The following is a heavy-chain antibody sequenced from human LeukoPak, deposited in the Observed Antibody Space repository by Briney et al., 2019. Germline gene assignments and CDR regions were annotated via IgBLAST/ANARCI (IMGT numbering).Heavy chain of an antibody. CDR3: ARACSGGSCYFVLDFDY. D-gene: IGHD2-15*01. CDR1: GGTFSSYT. J-gene: IGHJ4*02. CDR2: ISAYNGNT. Sequence: GSSVKVSCKASGGTFSSYTISWVRQAPGQGLEWMGWISAYNGNTNYAQKLQGRVTMTTDTSMSTAYMELRSLRSDDTAVYYCARACSGGSCYFVLDFDYWGQGTLVTVSS. V-gene: IGHV1-18*01.